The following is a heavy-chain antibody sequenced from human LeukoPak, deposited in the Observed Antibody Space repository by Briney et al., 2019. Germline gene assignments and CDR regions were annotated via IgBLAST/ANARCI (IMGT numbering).Heavy chain of an antibody. J-gene: IGHJ6*02. D-gene: IGHD6-19*01. CDR1: GGSFSGYY. Sequence: SETLSLTCAVYGGSFSGYYWSWIRQPPGKGLEWIGEINHSGSTNYNPSLKRRVTISVDTSKEQFSLKLSFVNAADTAVYYCARGTGEVDSSGKSPYGMDVWGQGTTVTVSS. CDR2: INHSGST. CDR3: ARGTGEVDSSGKSPYGMDV. V-gene: IGHV4-34*01.